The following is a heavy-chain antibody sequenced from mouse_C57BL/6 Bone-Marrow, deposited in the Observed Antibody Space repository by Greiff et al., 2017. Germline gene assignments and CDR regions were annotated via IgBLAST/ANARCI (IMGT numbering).Heavy chain of an antibody. CDR2: ISSGGSYT. D-gene: IGHD1-1*01. V-gene: IGHV5-6*01. J-gene: IGHJ2*01. CDR1: GFTFSSYG. CDR3: ARSGTTVVYFDY. Sequence: DVQLVESGGDLVKPGGSLKLSCAASGFTFSSYGMSWVRQTPDKRLEWVATISSGGSYTYYPDSVKGRFTISRDNAKNTLYLQMSSLKSEDTAMYYCARSGTTVVYFDYWGQGTTLTVSS.